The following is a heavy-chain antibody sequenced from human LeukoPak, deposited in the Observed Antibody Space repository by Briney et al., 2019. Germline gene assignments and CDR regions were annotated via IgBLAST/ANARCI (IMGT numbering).Heavy chain of an antibody. D-gene: IGHD4-23*01. CDR1: GGSISSYY. CDR3: AQYGGNPRVDY. Sequence: SETLSLTCTVSGGSISSYYWSWIRQPPGKGLEWIGEINHSGSTNYNPSLKSRVTISVDTSKNQFSLKLSSVTAADTAVYYCAQYGGNPRVDYWGQGTLVTVSS. CDR2: INHSGST. V-gene: IGHV4-34*01. J-gene: IGHJ4*02.